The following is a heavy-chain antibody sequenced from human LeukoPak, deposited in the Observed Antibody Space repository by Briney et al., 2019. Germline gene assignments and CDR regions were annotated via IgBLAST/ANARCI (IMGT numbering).Heavy chain of an antibody. J-gene: IGHJ6*02. D-gene: IGHD3-10*01. CDR3: ARDRPYYGSGSYQYYYYSMDV. CDR2: ISAYNGNT. Sequence: ASVKVSCKASGYTFTSYGISWVRQAPGQGLEWMGWISAYNGNTIYAQKLQGRVTMTTDTSTSTAYMELRSLRSDDTAVYYCARDRPYYGSGSYQYYYYSMDVWGQGTTVTVSS. V-gene: IGHV1-18*01. CDR1: GYTFTSYG.